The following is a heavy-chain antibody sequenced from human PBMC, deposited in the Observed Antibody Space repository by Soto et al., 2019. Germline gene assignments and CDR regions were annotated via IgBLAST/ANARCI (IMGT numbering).Heavy chain of an antibody. CDR1: GFTFSSYG. CDR2: ISYGGSNK. J-gene: IGHJ4*02. V-gene: IGHV3-30*18. CDR3: AKDWHYYDSSGYYLRPFDY. Sequence: QVQLVESGGGVVQPGRSLRLSCAASGFTFSSYGMHWVRQAPGKGLEWGAVISYGGSNKYYADSVKGRFTISRDNSKNSLYLQINSLRAEDTAVYYCAKDWHYYDSSGYYLRPFDYWGQGTLVTVSS. D-gene: IGHD3-22*01.